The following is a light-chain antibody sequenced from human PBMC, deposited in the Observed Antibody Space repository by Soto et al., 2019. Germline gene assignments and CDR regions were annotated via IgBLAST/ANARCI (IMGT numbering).Light chain of an antibody. J-gene: IGLJ1*01. Sequence: QSLLTQPASVSGSPGQSITISCTGTSRDVGGYNYVSWYQQHPGKAPKLMIYDVSNRPSGFSDRFSGSKSGNTASLTISGLQAEDEADYYCSSYTSSNSYVFGTGTKVTVL. CDR3: SSYTSSNSYV. CDR2: DVS. CDR1: SRDVGGYNY. V-gene: IGLV2-14*01.